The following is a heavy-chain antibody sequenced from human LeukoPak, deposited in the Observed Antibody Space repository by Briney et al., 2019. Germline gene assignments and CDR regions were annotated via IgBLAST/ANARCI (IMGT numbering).Heavy chain of an antibody. D-gene: IGHD1-26*01. V-gene: IGHV3-23*01. CDR1: GFTFSIYA. CDR2: ISGSGGST. J-gene: IGHJ4*02. Sequence: GGSLRLSCAASGFTFSIYAMSWVRQAPGKGLEWVSAISGSGGSTYYADSVKGRLTISRNNSKNTLYVQINSLRIADTALYYCAKDPRWEAPLYLDSWGQGTLVTVS. CDR3: AKDPRWEAPLYLDS.